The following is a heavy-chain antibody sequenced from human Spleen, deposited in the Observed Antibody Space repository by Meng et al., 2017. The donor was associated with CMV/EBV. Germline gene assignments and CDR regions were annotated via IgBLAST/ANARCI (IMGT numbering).Heavy chain of an antibody. V-gene: IGHV3-21*01. CDR1: GFTFSSSS. D-gene: IGHD3-22*01. CDR2: ISSSSSYI. J-gene: IGHJ4*02. CDR3: ARGRDSSGYYYLDY. Sequence: SGFTFSSSSMNWVRQAPGKGMEWVSSISSSSSYIYYADSVKGRFTISRDNAKNSLYLQMNSLRAEDTAVYYCARGRDSSGYYYLDYWGQGTLVTVSS.